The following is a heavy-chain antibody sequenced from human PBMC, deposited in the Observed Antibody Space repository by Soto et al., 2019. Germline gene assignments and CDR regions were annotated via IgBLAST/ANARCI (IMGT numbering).Heavy chain of an antibody. CDR3: ARGGTGDVLDY. Sequence: SETLSLTCTVSGGSISSYYWSWIRQPPGKGLEWIGYIYYSGSTNYNPSLKSRVTISVDTSKNQFSLKLSSVTAADTAVYYCARGGTGDVLDYWGQGTLVTVSS. J-gene: IGHJ4*02. V-gene: IGHV4-59*01. D-gene: IGHD7-27*01. CDR1: GGSISSYY. CDR2: IYYSGST.